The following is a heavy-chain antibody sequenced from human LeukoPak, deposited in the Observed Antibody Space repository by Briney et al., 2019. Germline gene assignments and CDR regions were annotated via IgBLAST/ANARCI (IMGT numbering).Heavy chain of an antibody. CDR3: ATYRQVLLPFES. Sequence: GGSLRLSCAASGFTFSSYAMHWVRQAPGKGLEWVAVISYDGSNKYYADSVKGRFTISRDNSKSTLSLQMNTLRAEDTAIYYCATYRQVLLPFESWGPGTLVTVSS. J-gene: IGHJ4*02. CDR1: GFTFSSYA. CDR2: ISYDGSNK. D-gene: IGHD2/OR15-2a*01. V-gene: IGHV3-30*04.